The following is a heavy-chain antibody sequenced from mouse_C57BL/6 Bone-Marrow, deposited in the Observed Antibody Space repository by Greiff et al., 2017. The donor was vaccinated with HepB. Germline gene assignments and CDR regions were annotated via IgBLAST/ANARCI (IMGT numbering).Heavy chain of an antibody. Sequence: EVKLLQSGGGLVKPGGSLKFSCAASGFTFSSYAMSWVRQTPEKRLEWVATISDGGSYTYYPDNVKGRFTISRDNAKNNMYLQMSHLKSEDTAMYYYARETAQAGPENAYWGQGTMVTVSA. V-gene: IGHV5-4*03. D-gene: IGHD3-2*02. CDR2: ISDGGSYT. J-gene: IGHJ3*01. CDR1: GFTFSSYA. CDR3: ARETAQAGPENAY.